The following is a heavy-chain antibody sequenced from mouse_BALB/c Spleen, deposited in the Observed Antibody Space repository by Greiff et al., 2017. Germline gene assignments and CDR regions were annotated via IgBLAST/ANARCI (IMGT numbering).Heavy chain of an antibody. CDR3: ARTPPSQPWFAY. V-gene: IGHV1-84*02. J-gene: IGHJ3*01. Sequence: VQLQQSGPELVEPGASVKISCKASGYTFTDYYINWVKQKPGQGLEWIGWIYPGSGNTKYNEKFKGKATLTVDTSSSTAYMQLSSLTSEATAVYFCARTPPSQPWFAYWGQGTLVTVSA. CDR2: IYPGSGNT. CDR1: GYTFTDYY.